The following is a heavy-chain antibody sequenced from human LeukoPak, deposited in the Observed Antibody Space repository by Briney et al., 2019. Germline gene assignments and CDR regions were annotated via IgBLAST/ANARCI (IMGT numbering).Heavy chain of an antibody. J-gene: IGHJ4*02. CDR2: ISGSGGST. D-gene: IGHD6-19*01. V-gene: IGHV3-23*01. Sequence: GGSLRLSCAASGFTFSSYAMSWVCQAPGKGLEWVSAISGSGGSTYYADSVKGRFTISRDNSKNTLYLQMNSLRAEDTAVYYCAKVYSSGWLYYFDYWGQGTLVTVSS. CDR3: AKVYSSGWLYYFDY. CDR1: GFTFSSYA.